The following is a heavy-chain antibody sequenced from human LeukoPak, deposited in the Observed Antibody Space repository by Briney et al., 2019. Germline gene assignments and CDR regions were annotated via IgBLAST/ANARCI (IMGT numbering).Heavy chain of an antibody. CDR3: ATATVTTYWAFDY. CDR2: ICWNSGSI. Sequence: PGGSLRLSCAASGFTFGDYAMHWVRQAPGKGLEWVSGICWNSGSIGYADSVKGRFTISRDNAKNSLDLQMSSLRAEDMALYYCATATVTTYWAFDYWGQGTLVTVSS. V-gene: IGHV3-9*03. D-gene: IGHD4-17*01. CDR1: GFTFGDYA. J-gene: IGHJ4*02.